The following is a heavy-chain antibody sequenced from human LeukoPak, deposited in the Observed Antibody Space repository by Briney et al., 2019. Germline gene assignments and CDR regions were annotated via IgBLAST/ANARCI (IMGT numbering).Heavy chain of an antibody. V-gene: IGHV4-34*01. CDR2: INHSGST. CDR1: GGSFSGYY. D-gene: IGHD3-10*01. Sequence: PSETLSLTCAVYGGSFSGYYWGWIRQPPGKGLEWIGEINHSGSTNYNPSLKSRVTISVDTSKNQFSLKLSSVTAADTAVYYCARGRGGVRMVRGVLYYFDYWGQGTLVTVSS. CDR3: ARGRGGVRMVRGVLYYFDY. J-gene: IGHJ4*02.